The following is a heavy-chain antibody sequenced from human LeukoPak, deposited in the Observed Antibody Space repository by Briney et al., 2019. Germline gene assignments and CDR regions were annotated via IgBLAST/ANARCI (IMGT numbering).Heavy chain of an antibody. CDR2: IKEDGSEK. CDR3: AKGPYYYDSSAYHYGAFDI. J-gene: IGHJ3*02. Sequence: GGSLRLSCAASGFTFSSYWMSWVRQTPGKGLEWVANIKEDGSEKYYVDSVKGRFTISRDNAQNSLYLQMNSLRAEDTAVYYCAKGPYYYDSSAYHYGAFDIWGQGTMVTVSS. D-gene: IGHD3-22*01. V-gene: IGHV3-7*03. CDR1: GFTFSSYW.